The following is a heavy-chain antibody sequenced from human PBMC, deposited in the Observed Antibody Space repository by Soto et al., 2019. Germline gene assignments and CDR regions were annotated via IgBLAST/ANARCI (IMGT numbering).Heavy chain of an antibody. J-gene: IGHJ6*03. V-gene: IGHV3-13*01. CDR3: ARAAYYDFWSGYNVYYYYYYMDV. Sequence: GGSLRLSCAASGFTLTTYDMHWVRQATGKGLEWVATLSYAGDTYYPGSVKGRFTVSRESAKSSLYLQMNSLTAGDTAVYYCARAAYYDFWSGYNVYYYYYYMDVWGKGTTVTVSS. CDR2: LSYAGDT. CDR1: GFTLTTYD. D-gene: IGHD3-3*01.